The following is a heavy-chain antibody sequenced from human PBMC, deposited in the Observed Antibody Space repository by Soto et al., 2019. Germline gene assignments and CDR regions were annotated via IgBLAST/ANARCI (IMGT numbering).Heavy chain of an antibody. V-gene: IGHV3-64D*06. CDR3: VKDGGWAPYYDFWSGLGYGMDV. J-gene: IGHJ6*02. Sequence: GGSLRLSCSASGFTFSSYAMHCVRQAPGKGLEYFSAISSNGGSTYYADSVKGRFTISRDNSKNTLYLQMSSLRAEDTAVYYCVKDGGWAPYYDFWSGLGYGMDVWGQGTTVTVSS. D-gene: IGHD3-3*01. CDR1: GFTFSSYA. CDR2: ISSNGGST.